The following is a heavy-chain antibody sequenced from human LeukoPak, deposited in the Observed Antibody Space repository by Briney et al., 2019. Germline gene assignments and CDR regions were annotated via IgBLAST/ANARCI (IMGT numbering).Heavy chain of an antibody. D-gene: IGHD2-2*01. Sequence: GASVKVSCKASGYTFISSYMHWVRQAPGQGLEWMGIINPSGGSTSYAQKFQGRVTMTRDTSTSTVYMELSSLKSEDTAVYYCARAYQNAFDIWGQGTLVTVPS. CDR2: INPSGGST. CDR1: GYTFISSY. CDR3: ARAYQNAFDI. V-gene: IGHV1-46*01. J-gene: IGHJ3*02.